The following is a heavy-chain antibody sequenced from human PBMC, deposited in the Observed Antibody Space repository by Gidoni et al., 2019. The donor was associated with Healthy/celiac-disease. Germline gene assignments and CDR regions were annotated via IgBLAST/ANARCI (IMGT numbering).Heavy chain of an antibody. J-gene: IGHJ4*02. V-gene: IGHV1-2*02. CDR2: INPNSGGT. CDR3: AREGCDYDILTGYSSPCDY. Sequence: QVQLVQSGAEVKKPGASVKVSCKASGYTFTGYYMHWVRQAPGQGLEWMGWINPNSGGTNYAQKFQGRVTMTRDTSISTAYMELSRLRSDDTAVYYCAREGCDYDILTGYSSPCDYWGQGTLVTVSS. D-gene: IGHD3-9*01. CDR1: GYTFTGYY.